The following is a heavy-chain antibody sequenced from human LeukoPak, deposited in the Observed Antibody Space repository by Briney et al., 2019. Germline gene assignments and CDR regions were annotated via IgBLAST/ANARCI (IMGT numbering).Heavy chain of an antibody. D-gene: IGHD5-12*01. CDR3: ARAGARVATIDPVGL. V-gene: IGHV1-2*02. CDR2: INPNSGGT. J-gene: IGHJ4*02. Sequence: GASVKVSCKASGYTFTGYYMHWVRQAPGQGLEWMGWINPNSGGTNYAQKFQGRVTMTRDTSTSTAYMELSRLRSDDTAVYYCARAGARVATIDPVGLWGQGTLVTVSS. CDR1: GYTFTGYY.